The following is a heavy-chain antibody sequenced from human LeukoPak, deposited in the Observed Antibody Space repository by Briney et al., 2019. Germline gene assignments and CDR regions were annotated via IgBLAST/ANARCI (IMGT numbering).Heavy chain of an antibody. D-gene: IGHD3-16*01. V-gene: IGHV3-53*01. CDR1: GLDFRNAW. J-gene: IGHJ4*02. Sequence: GGSLRLSCAASGLDFRNAWMSWVRQAPGKGLEWASVIYSGGSTYYADSVKGRFTISRDNSKNTLYLQMNSLRAEDTAVYYCARFNGGFDYWGQGTLVTVSS. CDR2: IYSGGST. CDR3: ARFNGGFDY.